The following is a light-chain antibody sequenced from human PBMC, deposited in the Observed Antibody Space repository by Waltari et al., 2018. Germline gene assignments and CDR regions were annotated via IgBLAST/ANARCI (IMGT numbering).Light chain of an antibody. V-gene: IGLV3-1*01. CDR3: QAWDSSTVV. CDR1: KLGDKY. CDR2: QDS. Sequence: SYELTQPPSVSVSPGQTASITCSGDKLGDKYVCWYQQKPGQSPVMVIYQDSKRPSGIHERCSGSNSGNTATLTISGTQAMDEADYYCQAWDSSTVVFGGGTKLTVL. J-gene: IGLJ2*01.